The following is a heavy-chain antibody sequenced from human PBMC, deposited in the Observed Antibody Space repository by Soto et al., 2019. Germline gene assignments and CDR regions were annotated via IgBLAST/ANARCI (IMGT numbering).Heavy chain of an antibody. Sequence: QVQLQESGPGLVKPSQSLSLTCTVSGGSISSGGYYWSWIRRHPGKGLEWIGYIYYSGSTYYNPSLKSRVTISVDTSKNQFSLKLSSVTAADTAVYYCARDHIVGSYGYFDYWGQGTLVTVSS. J-gene: IGHJ4*02. D-gene: IGHD5-18*01. CDR3: ARDHIVGSYGYFDY. CDR1: GGSISSGGYY. V-gene: IGHV4-31*03. CDR2: IYYSGST.